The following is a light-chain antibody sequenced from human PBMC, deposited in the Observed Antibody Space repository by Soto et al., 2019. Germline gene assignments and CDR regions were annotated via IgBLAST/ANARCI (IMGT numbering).Light chain of an antibody. V-gene: IGKV4-1*01. J-gene: IGKJ2*01. CDR1: QSVLSSSSKRSF. CDR3: KKYYSGPPP. Sequence: DIVMTQSPDSLAVSLGERATINCRSSQSVLSSSSKRSFLGWYQQKPGQPPKLLIYWASIRESGVPDRFSGSGFGTDFPLPISSLQTEDLEFFSGKKYYSGPPPFAQG. CDR2: WAS.